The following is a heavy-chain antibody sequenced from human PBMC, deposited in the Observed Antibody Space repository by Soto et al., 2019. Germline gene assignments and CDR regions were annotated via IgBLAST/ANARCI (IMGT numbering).Heavy chain of an antibody. CDR2: ISSSSSYI. J-gene: IGHJ4*02. Sequence: EVQLVESGGGLVKPGGSLRLSCAASGFTFSKYSMNWVRQAPGKGLEWVSSISSSSSYIYYADSVKGRFTISRDNAKNSRYLELSSLRVEDTAVDYCARPVGGTDSWGQGTLVTVSS. V-gene: IGHV3-21*02. CDR3: ARPVGGTDS. D-gene: IGHD1-26*01. CDR1: GFTFSKYS.